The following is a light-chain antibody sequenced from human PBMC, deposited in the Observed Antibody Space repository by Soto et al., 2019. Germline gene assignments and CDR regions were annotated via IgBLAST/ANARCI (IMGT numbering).Light chain of an antibody. CDR1: QSVSSGY. Sequence: ETVMTQSPGTLSLSPGERATLSCSASQSVSSGYLAWYQQKPGQAPRLLIFVASHRATGIPDRFTGSGSGTDFTLTISRLEPEDFAVYYCQQYGISQNTFGQGTKLEI. CDR2: VAS. CDR3: QQYGISQNT. J-gene: IGKJ2*01. V-gene: IGKV3-20*01.